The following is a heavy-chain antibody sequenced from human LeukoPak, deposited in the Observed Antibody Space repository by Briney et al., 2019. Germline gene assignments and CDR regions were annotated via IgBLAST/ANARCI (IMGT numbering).Heavy chain of an antibody. J-gene: IGHJ4*02. CDR3: ARRYGSGSYYNSYYFDY. CDR1: GFTFSTYG. V-gene: IGHV3-21*04. D-gene: IGHD3-10*01. Sequence: GGSLRLSCATSGFTFSTYGMHRVRQAPGKGLEWVSYISGSSTSIYHADSVKGRFTISRDNAKNSLYLQMNSLRAEDTAVYYCARRYGSGSYYNSYYFDYWGQGTLVTVSS. CDR2: ISGSSTSI.